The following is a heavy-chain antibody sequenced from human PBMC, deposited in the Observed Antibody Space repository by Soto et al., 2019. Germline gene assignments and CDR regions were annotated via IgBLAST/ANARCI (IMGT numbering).Heavy chain of an antibody. CDR2: IYYSGST. CDR1: GGSISSGGYY. D-gene: IGHD2-2*01. CDR3: ARGGPHIVVVPAAPYFDY. J-gene: IGHJ4*02. Sequence: QVQLQESGPGLVKPSQTLSLTCTVSGGSISSGGYYWSWILQHPGKGMEWIGYIYYSGSTYYNPTLKSRVTISVETSKNQFSLKLSSVTAADTAVYYCARGGPHIVVVPAAPYFDYWGQGTLVTVS. V-gene: IGHV4-31*03.